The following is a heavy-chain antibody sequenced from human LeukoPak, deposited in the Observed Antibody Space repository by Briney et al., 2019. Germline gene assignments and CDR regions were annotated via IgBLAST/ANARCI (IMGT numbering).Heavy chain of an antibody. CDR3: ARDRGYCSGGSCYPINWFDP. CDR2: ISYDGSNK. V-gene: IGHV3-30-3*01. Sequence: GGSLRLSCAASGFTFSSYAMHWVRQAPGKGLEWVAVISYDGSNKYYADSVKGRFTISRDNSKNTLYLQMNSLRAEDTAVYYCARDRGYCSGGSCYPINWFDPWGQGTLVTVSS. CDR1: GFTFSSYA. D-gene: IGHD2-15*01. J-gene: IGHJ5*02.